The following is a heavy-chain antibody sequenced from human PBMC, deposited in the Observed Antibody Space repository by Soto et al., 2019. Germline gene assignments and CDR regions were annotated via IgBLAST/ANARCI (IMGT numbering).Heavy chain of an antibody. J-gene: IGHJ5*02. V-gene: IGHV4-59*01. Sequence: PSEILCLTCTVFGGSSSGYGWSWIRQPTRKGLEWIGYIYYSGSTNYNPSLKSRVPISVDTSKSQFSPKLSSVTAADTAFNSYAIISGARGWFDPWGQGPLVTASS. CDR1: GGSSSGYG. CDR3: AIISGARGWFDP. D-gene: IGHD1-26*01. CDR2: IYYSGST.